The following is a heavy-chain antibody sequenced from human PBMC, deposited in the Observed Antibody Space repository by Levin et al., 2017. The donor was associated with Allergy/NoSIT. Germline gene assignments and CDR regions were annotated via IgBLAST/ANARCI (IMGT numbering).Heavy chain of an antibody. V-gene: IGHV1-18*01. CDR2: ISAYNGNT. CDR1: GYIFTSYG. D-gene: IGHD6-13*01. J-gene: IGHJ4*02. Sequence: ASVKVSCKASGYIFTSYGISWVRQAPGQGLEWMGWISAYNGNTNYAQKLQGRVTMTTDTSTSTAYMELRSLRSDDSAVYYCARTYSSSWYWGGDYWGQGTLVTVSS. CDR3: ARTYSSSWYWGGDY.